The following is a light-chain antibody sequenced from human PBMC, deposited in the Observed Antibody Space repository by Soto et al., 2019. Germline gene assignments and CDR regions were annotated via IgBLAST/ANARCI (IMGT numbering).Light chain of an antibody. CDR3: ASWDDRLSGPV. J-gene: IGLJ3*02. V-gene: IGLV1-47*01. Sequence: QSVLTQPPSASGNPGQRVTIPCSGSSSNLGITYVYWYQHLPGAAPKLLIYRDNQRPSEVPDRFSGSKSGTSASLAISGVRSEDEADYYCASWDDRLSGPVFGGGTKLTVL. CDR1: SSNLGITY. CDR2: RDN.